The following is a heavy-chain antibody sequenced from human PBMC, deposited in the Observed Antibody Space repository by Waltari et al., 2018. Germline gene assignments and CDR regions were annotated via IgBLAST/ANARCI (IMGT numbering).Heavy chain of an antibody. D-gene: IGHD6-13*01. J-gene: IGHJ4*02. CDR2: IYYSGST. V-gene: IGHV4-39*01. Sequence: QLQLQESGPGLVKPSETLSLTCTVSGGSISSSSYYWGWIRQPPGKGLEWIGSIYYSGSTYYNPSLKSRVTISVDTSKNQFSLKLSSVTAADTAVYYCAGRIAAAPIDFDYWGQGTLVTVSS. CDR1: GGSISSSSYY. CDR3: AGRIAAAPIDFDY.